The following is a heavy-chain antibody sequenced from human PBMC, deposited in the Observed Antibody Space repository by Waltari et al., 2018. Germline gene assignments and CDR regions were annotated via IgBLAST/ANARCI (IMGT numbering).Heavy chain of an antibody. D-gene: IGHD3-10*01. CDR3: APLPGGSGQTFDY. CDR1: GYTFMDYF. V-gene: IGHV1-69-2*01. J-gene: IGHJ4*02. CDR2: IGPEDGET. Sequence: EVELVQSGAEVKKPGVTVKISCKASGYTFMDYFMHWVQQAPGKGLEWMGRIGPEDGETVYSEKFQGRGTLTADTSTDTAYMELSSLTSGDTAVYYCAPLPGGSGQTFDYWGQGTLVTVSS.